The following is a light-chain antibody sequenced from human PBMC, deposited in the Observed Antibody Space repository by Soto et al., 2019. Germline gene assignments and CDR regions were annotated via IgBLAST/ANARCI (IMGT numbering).Light chain of an antibody. Sequence: DIQMTQSPSSLSASVGDRVTITCRASESISFYLNWYQHKPGKAPKLLIYAASSLQSGVPSRFSGSGSGTDFTLTISSLLPEDFATYYCQQSYSTAPYTFGQGTKLDIK. J-gene: IGKJ2*01. V-gene: IGKV1-39*01. CDR2: AAS. CDR3: QQSYSTAPYT. CDR1: ESISFY.